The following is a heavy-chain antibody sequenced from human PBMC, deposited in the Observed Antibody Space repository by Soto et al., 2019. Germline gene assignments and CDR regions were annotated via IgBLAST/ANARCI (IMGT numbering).Heavy chain of an antibody. J-gene: IGHJ4*02. Sequence: SETLSLTCTVSGGSISSSGYYWGWVRQPPGKGLEWIGSIYYSGSTYYNPSLKNRVTISVDTSKNQFSLKLSSVTAADTAVFYCASLRIPERPFDYWGQGTLLTVS. CDR1: GGSISSSGYY. CDR2: IYYSGST. CDR3: ASLRIPERPFDY. D-gene: IGHD3-16*01. V-gene: IGHV4-39*01.